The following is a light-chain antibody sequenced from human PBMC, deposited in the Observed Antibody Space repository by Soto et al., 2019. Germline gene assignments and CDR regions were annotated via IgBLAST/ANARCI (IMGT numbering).Light chain of an antibody. J-gene: IGLJ2*01. CDR3: CSYAGSYTPLVV. CDR1: SSDVGGYNY. CDR2: DVS. V-gene: IGLV2-11*01. Sequence: QSVLTQPHSVSGSPGQSVTISCTGTSSDVGGYNYVSWYQQHPGKAPKLMIYDVSKRPSGVPDRFSGSKSGNTASLTISGLQAEDEADYYCCSYAGSYTPLVVFGGGTKLTVL.